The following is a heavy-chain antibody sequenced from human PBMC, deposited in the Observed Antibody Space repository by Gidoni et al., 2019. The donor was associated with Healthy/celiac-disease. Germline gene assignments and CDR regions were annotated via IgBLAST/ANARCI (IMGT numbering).Heavy chain of an antibody. CDR3: AKCVGGSSSWLN. CDR1: GFTFSSYA. CDR2: ISRSGGST. V-gene: IGHV3-23*01. Sequence: EVQLLESGGGLVQPGGSLRLSCAASGFTFSSYAMRWVRQAPGKGLEWVSAISRSGGSTYYADSVKGRFTISRDNSKNTLYLQMNSLRAEDTAVYYCAKCVGGSSSWLNWGQGTLVTVSS. D-gene: IGHD6-13*01. J-gene: IGHJ4*02.